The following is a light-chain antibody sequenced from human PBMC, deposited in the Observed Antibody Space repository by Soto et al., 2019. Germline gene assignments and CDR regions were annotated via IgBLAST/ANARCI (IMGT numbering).Light chain of an antibody. CDR1: QSVGSSY. Sequence: ESVLTQSPGTLSLSRGERATLSCRASQSVGSSYLAWYQQKPGQAPRLLIFGASSRAAGIPDRFSGSGSGTDFTLTISRLEPEDFAVYYCPQYGGSPGTFGPGTKVEVK. CDR3: PQYGGSPGT. CDR2: GAS. V-gene: IGKV3-20*01. J-gene: IGKJ4*02.